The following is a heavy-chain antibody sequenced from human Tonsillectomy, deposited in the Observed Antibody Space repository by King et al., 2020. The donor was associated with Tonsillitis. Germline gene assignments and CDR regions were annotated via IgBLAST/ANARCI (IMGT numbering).Heavy chain of an antibody. CDR2: INRSGGT. V-gene: IGHV4-34*01. CDR1: GGSFSDYF. CDR3: ARVHYDYVWVSYRYADY. J-gene: IGHJ4*02. D-gene: IGHD3-16*02. Sequence: VQLQQWGAGLLKPSETLSLTCAVYGGSFSDYFWSWIRQPPGKGLEWIGEINRSGGTDYTPSLKSRVTISGDTSKNQFSLRLSSVTAAATAVYYCARVHYDYVWVSYRYADYWGQGTLVTVAS.